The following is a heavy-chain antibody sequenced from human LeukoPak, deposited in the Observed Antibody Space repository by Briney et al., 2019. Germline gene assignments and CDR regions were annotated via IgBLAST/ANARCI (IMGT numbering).Heavy chain of an antibody. D-gene: IGHD6-13*01. V-gene: IGHV3-23*01. CDR2: ISGSGGST. Sequence: GGSLRLSCAASGFTFSSYAMSWVRQTPGKELEWVSAISGSGGSTYYADSVKGRFTISRDNSKNTLYLQMNSLRAEDTAVYYCAKPTGIIAAAHLWGQGTLVTVSS. J-gene: IGHJ4*02. CDR1: GFTFSSYA. CDR3: AKPTGIIAAAHL.